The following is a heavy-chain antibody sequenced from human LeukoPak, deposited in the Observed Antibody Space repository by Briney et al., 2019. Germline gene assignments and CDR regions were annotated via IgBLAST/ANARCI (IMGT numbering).Heavy chain of an antibody. Sequence: PRGSLRLSCAASGFTFSSYGIHWVRQAPGKGLEWVAFIQYDGNNKYYADSVKGRFTISRDNSKNTLYLQMNSLRAEDTAVYYCAKEGGTSRFDYWGQGTLVTVSS. D-gene: IGHD3/OR15-3a*01. CDR3: AKEGGTSRFDY. V-gene: IGHV3-30*02. CDR2: IQYDGNNK. J-gene: IGHJ4*02. CDR1: GFTFSSYG.